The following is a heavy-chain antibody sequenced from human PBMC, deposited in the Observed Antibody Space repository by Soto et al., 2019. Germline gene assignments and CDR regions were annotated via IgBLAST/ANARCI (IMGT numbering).Heavy chain of an antibody. J-gene: IGHJ6*02. CDR3: AKLPRLGTTTYSYYGMDV. D-gene: IGHD3-16*01. CDR2: ISGSGGST. V-gene: IGHV3-23*01. Sequence: GGPLRLSCAACGFTFSSYAVGGVRQAAGKWLEWVSAISGSGGSTYYADSVKGRFTISRDNSKNTLYLQMNSLRPEDTAVYYCAKLPRLGTTTYSYYGMDVWGQGTTDTVSS. CDR1: GFTFSSYA.